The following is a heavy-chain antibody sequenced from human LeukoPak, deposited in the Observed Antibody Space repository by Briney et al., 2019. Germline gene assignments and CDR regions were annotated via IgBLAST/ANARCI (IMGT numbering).Heavy chain of an antibody. V-gene: IGHV4-61*01. D-gene: IGHD1-26*01. CDR3: ARVGSSREAFDI. Sequence: PSETLSLTCTVSGGSVSSVSYFWTWIRQPPGRGLEWIGYISHSGSSNYNPSLKSRVTISEDTSKNQFSLKLSSVTAADTAVYYCARVGSSREAFDIWGQGTMVTVSS. J-gene: IGHJ3*02. CDR2: ISHSGSS. CDR1: GGSVSSVSYF.